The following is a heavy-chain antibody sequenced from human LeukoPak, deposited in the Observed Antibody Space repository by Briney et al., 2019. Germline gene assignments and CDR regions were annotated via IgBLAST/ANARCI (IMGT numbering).Heavy chain of an antibody. CDR2: IIPIFGTA. CDR1: GGTFSSYA. CDR3: ARDSLYGSGSYFYFDY. D-gene: IGHD3-10*01. Sequence: VASVKVSCKASGGTFSSYAISWVRQAPGQGLEWMGGIIPIFGTANYAQKFQGRVTITADESTSTAYMELSSLRSEDTAVYYCARDSLYGSGSYFYFDYRGQGTLVTVSS. V-gene: IGHV1-69*13. J-gene: IGHJ4*02.